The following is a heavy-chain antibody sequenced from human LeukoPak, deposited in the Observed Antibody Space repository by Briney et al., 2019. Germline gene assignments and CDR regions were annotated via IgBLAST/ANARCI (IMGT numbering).Heavy chain of an antibody. Sequence: GGSLRLSCAASGFTFSTNSMNWVRQAPGKGLEWLSYISSGSSTIYYADSVKGRFTISRDNAKNSVCLQMNSLRAEDTAVYYCARDRLRSHFDYWDQGTLVTVSS. D-gene: IGHD4-17*01. J-gene: IGHJ4*02. CDR3: ARDRLRSHFDY. CDR1: GFTFSTNS. V-gene: IGHV3-48*04. CDR2: ISSGSSTI.